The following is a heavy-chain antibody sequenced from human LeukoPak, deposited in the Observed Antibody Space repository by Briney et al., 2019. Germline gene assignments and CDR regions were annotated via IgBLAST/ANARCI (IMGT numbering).Heavy chain of an antibody. CDR1: GGSFGNYY. V-gene: IGHV4-34*01. CDR2: INHSGST. CDR3: ARGGWELPEGYFDS. J-gene: IGHJ4*02. D-gene: IGHD1-26*01. Sequence: PSETLTLTCAVYGGSFGNYYWSWIRQPPGKRLEWIGEINHSGSTNYNPSLRRRVIVSRGTSKNQFSLKLTSVTAADTAVYYCARGGWELPEGYFDSWGQGTLVTVSS.